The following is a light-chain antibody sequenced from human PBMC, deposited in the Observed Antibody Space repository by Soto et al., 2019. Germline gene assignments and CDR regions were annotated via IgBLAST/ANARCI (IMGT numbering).Light chain of an antibody. CDR1: QSVSSSY. J-gene: IGKJ3*01. CDR2: GAS. V-gene: IGKV3-20*01. CDR3: QQYGSSPLT. Sequence: EMVLTQSPGTLSLSPGERATLSCRASQSVSSSYLAWYQQKPGQAPRLLIYGASSRATGIPDRFSGSGSGTDFTLNISRLEPEDFAVYYCQQYGSSPLTFGPGTKVDIK.